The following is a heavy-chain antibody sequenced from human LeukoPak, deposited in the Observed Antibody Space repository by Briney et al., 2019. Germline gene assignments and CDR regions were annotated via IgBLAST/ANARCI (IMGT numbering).Heavy chain of an antibody. V-gene: IGHV4-34*01. CDR1: GGSFSGYY. J-gene: IGHJ5*02. CDR3: AREGSHYYGSGSYGWLDP. Sequence: SETLSLTCAVYGGSFSGYYWSWIRQPPGKGLEWIGEINHSGSTNYNPSLKSRVTISVDTSKNQFSLELSSVTAADTAVYYCAREGSHYYGSGSYGWLDPWGQGTLVTVSS. CDR2: INHSGST. D-gene: IGHD3-10*01.